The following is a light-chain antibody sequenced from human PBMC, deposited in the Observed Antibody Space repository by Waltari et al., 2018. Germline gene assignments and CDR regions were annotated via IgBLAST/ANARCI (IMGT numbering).Light chain of an antibody. CDR3: QQSYSTPRT. J-gene: IGKJ2*01. Sequence: DVQMTQSPSSLSASVGDTVPITCRASQTISRYLKWYQQQPGKAPKLLIYAATTLQSEVPSRFTGSGSGTDFTLTISSVQPEDFATYYCQQSYSTPRTFGQGTKLDIK. CDR2: AAT. CDR1: QTISRY. V-gene: IGKV1-39*01.